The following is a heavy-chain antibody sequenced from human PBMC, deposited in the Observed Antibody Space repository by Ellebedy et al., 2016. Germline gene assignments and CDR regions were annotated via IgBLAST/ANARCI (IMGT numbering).Heavy chain of an antibody. CDR3: AKALSGLPGEYFQH. CDR1: GFTFSSSA. CDR2: ISGSGGST. D-gene: IGHD3-10*01. Sequence: GESLKISXAASGFTFSSSAMNWVRQTPGKGLEWVSAISGSGGSTYYADSVKGRFTISRDNSKSTLYLQMNSLRAEDAAVYYCAKALSGLPGEYFQHWGQGTLITVSS. V-gene: IGHV3-23*01. J-gene: IGHJ1*01.